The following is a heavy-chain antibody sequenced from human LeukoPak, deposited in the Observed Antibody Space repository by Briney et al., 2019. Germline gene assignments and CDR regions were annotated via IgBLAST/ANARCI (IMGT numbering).Heavy chain of an antibody. J-gene: IGHJ4*02. CDR2: INPNSGGT. CDR1: GYTFTGYY. D-gene: IGHD6-19*01. V-gene: IGHV1-2*02. Sequence: ASVKVSCKASGYTFTGYYMHWVRQAPGQGLEWTGWINPNSGGTNYAQKFQGRVTMTRDTSISTAYMELSRLRSDDTAVYYCARHSYSSGYHYFDYWGQGTLVTVSS. CDR3: ARHSYSSGYHYFDY.